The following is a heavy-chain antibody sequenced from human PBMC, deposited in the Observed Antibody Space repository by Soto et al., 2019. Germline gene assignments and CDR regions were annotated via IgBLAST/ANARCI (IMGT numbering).Heavy chain of an antibody. CDR2: ISYDGSNK. V-gene: IGHV3-30*18. D-gene: IGHD3-3*01. J-gene: IGHJ4*02. CDR1: GFTFSSYG. CDR3: AKDLPVFYDFWSGYYTGPDY. Sequence: LRLSCAASGFTFSSYGMHWVRQAPGKGLEWVAVISYDGSNKYYADSVKGRFTISRDNSKNTLYLQMNSLRAEDTAVYYCAKDLPVFYDFWSGYYTGPDYWGQGTLVTVSS.